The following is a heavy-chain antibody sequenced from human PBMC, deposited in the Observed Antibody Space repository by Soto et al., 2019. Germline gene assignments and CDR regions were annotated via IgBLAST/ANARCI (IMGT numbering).Heavy chain of an antibody. CDR1: GFTFSSYW. V-gene: IGHV3-7*01. D-gene: IGHD2-15*01. CDR3: ARGWDGGNPDWYSDL. CDR2: MKQDGSKK. Sequence: EVQLVESGGGLVQPGGSLRLSCVASGFTFSSYWMTWVRQAPGKGLEWVANMKQDGSKKYYVDSVKGRFTISRDNAKNSLYLQMNSLRVEDTAVYYCARGWDGGNPDWYSDLWGRGTLVIVSS. J-gene: IGHJ2*01.